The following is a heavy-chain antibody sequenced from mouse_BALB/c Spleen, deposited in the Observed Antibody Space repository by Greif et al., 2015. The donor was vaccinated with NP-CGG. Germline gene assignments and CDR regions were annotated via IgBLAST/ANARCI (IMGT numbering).Heavy chain of an antibody. J-gene: IGHJ3*01. CDR2: INPSTGYT. CDR3: ARRGPRGPPFAY. CDR1: GYTFTSYW. D-gene: IGHD3-1*01. V-gene: IGHV1-7*01. Sequence: VQLQQSGAELAKPGASVKMSCKASGYTFTSYWMHWVKQRPGQGLEWIGYINPSTGYTEYNQKFKDKATLTADKSSSTAYMQLSSLTSEDSAVYYCARRGPRGPPFAYWGQGTLVTVSA.